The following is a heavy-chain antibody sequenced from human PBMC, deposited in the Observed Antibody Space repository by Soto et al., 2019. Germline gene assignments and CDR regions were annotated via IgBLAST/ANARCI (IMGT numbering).Heavy chain of an antibody. D-gene: IGHD2-2*01. CDR2: INHSGST. Sequence: SETLSLTCAVYGGSFSGYYWSWIRQPPGKGLEWIGEINHSGSTNYNPSLKSRVTISVDTSKNQFSLKLSSVTAADTAAYYCARERRGYCSSTSCLNYYYYYGMDVWGQGTTVTVSS. J-gene: IGHJ6*02. CDR3: ARERRGYCSSTSCLNYYYYYGMDV. CDR1: GGSFSGYY. V-gene: IGHV4-34*01.